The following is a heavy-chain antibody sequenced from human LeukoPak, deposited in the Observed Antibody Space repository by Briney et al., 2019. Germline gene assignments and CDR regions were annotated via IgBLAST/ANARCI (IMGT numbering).Heavy chain of an antibody. CDR2: IIPILGIA. Sequence: GASVKVSCKASGGTFSSYAISWVRQAPGQGLEWMGRIIPILGIANYAQKFQGRVTITADKSTSPAYMELSSLRSEDTAVYYCASQAQERGWVDPWGQGTLVTVSS. CDR1: GGTFSSYA. D-gene: IGHD1-1*01. J-gene: IGHJ5*02. CDR3: ASQAQERGWVDP. V-gene: IGHV1-69*04.